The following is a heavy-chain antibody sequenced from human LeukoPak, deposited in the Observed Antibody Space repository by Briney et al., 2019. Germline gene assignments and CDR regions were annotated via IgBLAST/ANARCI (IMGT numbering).Heavy chain of an antibody. V-gene: IGHV3-23*01. CDR3: AKARYCSSTSCYLYGMDV. Sequence: GGSLRLSCAASGLTFSSYAMSWVRQAPGKGLEWVSAISGSGGSTYYADSVKGRFTISRDNSKNTLYLQMNSLRAEDTAVYYCAKARYCSSTSCYLYGMDVWGQGTTVTVSS. J-gene: IGHJ6*02. D-gene: IGHD2-2*01. CDR1: GLTFSSYA. CDR2: ISGSGGST.